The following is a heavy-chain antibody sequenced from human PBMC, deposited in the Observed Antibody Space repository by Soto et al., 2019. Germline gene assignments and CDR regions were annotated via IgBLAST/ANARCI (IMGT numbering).Heavy chain of an antibody. CDR2: INPNSGGT. CDR1: GYTFTGYF. V-gene: IGHV1-2*02. J-gene: IGHJ5*02. CDR3: ARDYGDYDNWFDP. D-gene: IGHD4-17*01. Sequence: RASVKVSCKASGYTFTGYFMHWVRQAPGQGLEWMGWINPNSGGTSYAQKFQGRVTMTRDTSISTAYMELTRLRSDDTAVYYCARDYGDYDNWFDPWGQGTLVTVSS.